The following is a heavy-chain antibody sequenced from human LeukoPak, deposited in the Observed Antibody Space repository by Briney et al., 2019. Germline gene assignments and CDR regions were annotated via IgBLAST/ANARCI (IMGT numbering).Heavy chain of an antibody. CDR3: IADTPDFAQYDFDY. J-gene: IGHJ4*02. D-gene: IGHD5-18*01. CDR2: VKSKGDGVTT. CDR1: GVTFINAW. Sequence: GGSLRLSCAASGVTFINAWMNGVRQAPGKGLDWIGRVKSKGDGVTTDYAAPVEGRFTISRDDSKNTLYLQMNSLETEDTAVYYCIADTPDFAQYDFDYWGQGTLVTVSS. V-gene: IGHV3-15*01.